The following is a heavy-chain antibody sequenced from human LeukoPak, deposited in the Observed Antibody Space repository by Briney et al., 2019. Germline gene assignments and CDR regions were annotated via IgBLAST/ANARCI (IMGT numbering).Heavy chain of an antibody. D-gene: IGHD4-17*01. V-gene: IGHV3-30-3*01. CDR2: ISYDGSNK. CDR3: ARETTVTTISAFDI. Sequence: PGRSLRLSCAASGFTFSRYAMHWVRQAPGKGLEWVAVISYDGSNKNYADSVKGRFTISRDNSKNTLYLQMNSLRAEDTAVYYCARETTVTTISAFDIWGQGTMVTVSS. CDR1: GFTFSRYA. J-gene: IGHJ3*02.